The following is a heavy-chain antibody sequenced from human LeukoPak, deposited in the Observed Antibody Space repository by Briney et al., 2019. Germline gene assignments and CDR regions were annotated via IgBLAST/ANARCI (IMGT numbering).Heavy chain of an antibody. Sequence: GGSLRLSCAASGFTFSSYSMYWVRQAPGKGLEWVSSISSSSRYIYYADSVKGRFTISRDNAKNSLYLQMNSLRAEDTAVYYCARGGSDILTQHDYWGQGTLVTVSS. J-gene: IGHJ4*02. CDR3: ARGGSDILTQHDY. CDR1: GFTFSSYS. D-gene: IGHD3-9*01. CDR2: ISSSSRYI. V-gene: IGHV3-21*01.